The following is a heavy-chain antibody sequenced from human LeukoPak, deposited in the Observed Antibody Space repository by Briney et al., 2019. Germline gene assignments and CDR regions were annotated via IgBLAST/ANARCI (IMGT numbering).Heavy chain of an antibody. CDR2: IKKDGSEQ. J-gene: IGHJ4*02. CDR3: ARAGHYYFAY. D-gene: IGHD2-21*02. CDR1: GFSFSDHW. V-gene: IGHV3-7*01. Sequence: GGSLRLSCVASGFSFSDHWMNWFRQAPGKGLEWVATIKKDGSEQYYVDSMKGRLTISRDNAKNSVYLQIHNLRAEDTAVYYCARAGHYYFAYWGQGTLVTVSS.